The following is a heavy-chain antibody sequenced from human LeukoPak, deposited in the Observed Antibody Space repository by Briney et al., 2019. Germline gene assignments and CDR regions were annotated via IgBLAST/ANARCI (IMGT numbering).Heavy chain of an antibody. J-gene: IGHJ5*02. Sequence: KSGGSLRLSCAGSGLTLSSAWMTWVRQAPGKGLDWVGLSKSKTDGGTTDYAAPVKGRFTISRDGSKNTLYLQMNSLKTEDTAVYYCAKYCISADCYANWFGPWGQGTLVTVSS. CDR2: SKSKTDGGTT. CDR3: AKYCISADCYANWFGP. V-gene: IGHV3-15*01. CDR1: GLTLSSAW. D-gene: IGHD2-2*01.